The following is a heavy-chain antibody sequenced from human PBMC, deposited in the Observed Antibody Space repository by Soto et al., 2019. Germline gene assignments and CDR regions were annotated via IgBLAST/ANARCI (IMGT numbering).Heavy chain of an antibody. D-gene: IGHD1-1*01. CDR1: GYTFTSYD. CDR2: MNPNTGNS. J-gene: IGHJ4*02. Sequence: ASVNVSCKASGYTFTSYDIYWVRQATGQGLEWMGWMNPNTGNSGYAQKFQGRVTMTSDTSISTAHMELSSLRSEDTAVYYCARGAETNGWNGFGADKYYFDFWGQGTLVTVSS. V-gene: IGHV1-8*01. CDR3: ARGAETNGWNGFGADKYYFDF.